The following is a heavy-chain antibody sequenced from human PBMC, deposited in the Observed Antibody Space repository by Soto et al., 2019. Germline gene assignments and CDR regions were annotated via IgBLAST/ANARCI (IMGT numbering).Heavy chain of an antibody. J-gene: IGHJ4*02. CDR2: ISHDGSKT. CDR1: GFTFSSYG. Sequence: QVQLVESGGGVVQPGRSLRLSCAASGFTFSSYGIHWVRQAPGKGLEWVAVISHDGSKTNYADSVKGRFTISRDNSKHTVYLQMNSLVVEDTDVYYCANDTYYYSSSSYYVFDSWGQGTLVTVSS. D-gene: IGHD3-22*01. V-gene: IGHV3-30*18. CDR3: ANDTYYYSSSSYYVFDS.